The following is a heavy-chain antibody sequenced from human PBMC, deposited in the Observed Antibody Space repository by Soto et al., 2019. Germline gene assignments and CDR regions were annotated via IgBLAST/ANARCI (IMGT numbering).Heavy chain of an antibody. CDR1: GYIFTTYG. CDR2: ISAYSGNT. Sequence: QVQLVQSGAEVKKPGASVKVSCKASGYIFTTYGISWVRQAPGQGLEWMGWISAYSGNTNFAQKFHGRLAMSTDTSTSTAYMELSSLTSDETAVYYCARNAGEYCRSASCASSVGHNWFDPWGQGTLVAVSS. D-gene: IGHD2-2*01. CDR3: ARNAGEYCRSASCASSVGHNWFDP. J-gene: IGHJ5*02. V-gene: IGHV1-18*01.